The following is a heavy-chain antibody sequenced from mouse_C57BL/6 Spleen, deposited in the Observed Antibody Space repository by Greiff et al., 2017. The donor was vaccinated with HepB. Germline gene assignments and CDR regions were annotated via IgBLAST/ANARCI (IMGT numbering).Heavy chain of an antibody. J-gene: IGHJ2*01. CDR2: IDPANGNT. V-gene: IGHV14-3*01. D-gene: IGHD1-1*01. CDR1: GFNIKNTY. Sequence: VQLQQSVAELVRPGASVKLSCTASGFNIKNTYMHWVKQRPEQGLEWIGRIDPANGNTKYAPKFQGKAPITADTSSNTAYLQLSSLTSEDTAIYDLARWSDDDGSSLDYWGQSTTLTVSS. CDR3: ARWSDDDGSSLDY.